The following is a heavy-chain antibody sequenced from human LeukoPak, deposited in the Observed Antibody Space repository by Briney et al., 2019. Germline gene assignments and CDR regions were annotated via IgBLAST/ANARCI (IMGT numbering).Heavy chain of an antibody. J-gene: IGHJ4*02. CDR3: ARGSGSFDY. V-gene: IGHV3-21*06. Sequence: GRSPRLSCAASGFTFSSYSMNWVRQAPGKGLEWVSSISSSSSYIYYAESVKGRFTISRDDAKDSVSLQMNSLRAEDTAVYYRARGSGSFDYWGQGTLVTVSS. CDR2: ISSSSSYI. CDR1: GFTFSSYS.